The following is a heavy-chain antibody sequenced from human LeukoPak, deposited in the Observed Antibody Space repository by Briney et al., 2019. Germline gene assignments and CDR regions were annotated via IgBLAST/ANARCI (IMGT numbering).Heavy chain of an antibody. V-gene: IGHV3-48*03. CDR1: GFAFRSYE. CDR3: ARRQSYGGYDY. Sequence: GGSLRLSCAASGFAFRSYEMNWVRQAPGKGLEWVSYISTSGTTIHYADSVKGRFTFSRDNAKNSVYLQMNSLRAEDTAVYYCARRQSYGGYDYWGQGTLVTVSS. J-gene: IGHJ4*02. D-gene: IGHD5-12*01. CDR2: ISTSGTTI.